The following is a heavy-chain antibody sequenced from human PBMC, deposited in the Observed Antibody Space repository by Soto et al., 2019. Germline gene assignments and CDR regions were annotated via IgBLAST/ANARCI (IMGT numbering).Heavy chain of an antibody. CDR3: ARGGWAGYRSEGGFDL. CDR1: GFTFTNYY. D-gene: IGHD6-19*01. J-gene: IGHJ4*02. V-gene: IGHV1-46*01. Sequence: QVQLVQSGAEVKKSGAAVKISCKTSGFTFTNYYLHWVRQAPGQGLEWMGLINPAPGSTNYAEKFQGRVTITRDMSSNTFYMQLGGLTSEDTGIYYCARGGWAGYRSEGGFDLWGQGTHITVSS. CDR2: INPAPGST.